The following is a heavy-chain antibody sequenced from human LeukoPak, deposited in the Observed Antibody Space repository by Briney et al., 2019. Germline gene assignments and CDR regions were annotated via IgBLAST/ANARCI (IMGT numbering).Heavy chain of an antibody. J-gene: IGHJ4*02. CDR2: ISSSSSYI. CDR1: GFTFSSYS. D-gene: IGHD1-26*01. CDR3: ARVGAAITPFDY. Sequence: GGSLRLSCAASGFTFSSYSMTWVRQAPGKGLEWVSFISSSSSYIYYADSVKGRFTISRDNAKNSLYLQMNSLRAEDTAVYYCARVGAAITPFDYWGQGTLVTVSS. V-gene: IGHV3-21*01.